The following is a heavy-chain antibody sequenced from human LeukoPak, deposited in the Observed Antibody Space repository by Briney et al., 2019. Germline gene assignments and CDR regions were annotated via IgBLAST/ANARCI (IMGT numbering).Heavy chain of an antibody. D-gene: IGHD6-19*01. V-gene: IGHV3-53*01. CDR1: GFTVSSNY. CDR2: IYSGGST. Sequence: GGSLRLSCAASGFTVSSNYTSWVRQAPGKGLEWVSVIYSGGSTYYADSVKGRFTISRDNSKNTLYLQMNSLRAEDTAVYYCASASSGWYRDAFDIWGQGTMVTVSS. J-gene: IGHJ3*02. CDR3: ASASSGWYRDAFDI.